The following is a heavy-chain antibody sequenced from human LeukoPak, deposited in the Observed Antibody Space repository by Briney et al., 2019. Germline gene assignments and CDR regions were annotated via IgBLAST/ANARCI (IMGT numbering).Heavy chain of an antibody. Sequence: ASVKVSCKAFGYTFTGYYIHWVRQAPGQGLEWMGWINPDSGGTKYEQKFQGRVTKTRDTSISTAYMQLSMLRADDTAVYYCARDSAAAPIAFYWGQGALVTVSS. CDR3: ARDSAAAPIAFY. CDR2: INPDSGGT. CDR1: GYTFTGYY. D-gene: IGHD6-13*01. V-gene: IGHV1-2*02. J-gene: IGHJ4*02.